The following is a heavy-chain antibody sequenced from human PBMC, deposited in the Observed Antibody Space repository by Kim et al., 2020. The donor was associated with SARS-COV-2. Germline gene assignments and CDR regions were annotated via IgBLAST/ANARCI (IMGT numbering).Heavy chain of an antibody. CDR2: ISYDGSNK. CDR3: AKDPYGEQQLVYYYYYYGMDV. V-gene: IGHV3-30*18. D-gene: IGHD6-13*01. J-gene: IGHJ6*02. CDR1: GFTFSSYG. Sequence: GGSLRLSCAASGFTFSSYGMHWVRQAPGKGLEWVAVISYDGSNKYYADSVKGRFTISRDNSKNTLYLQMNSLRAEDTAVYYCAKDPYGEQQLVYYYYYYGMDVWGQGTTVTVSS.